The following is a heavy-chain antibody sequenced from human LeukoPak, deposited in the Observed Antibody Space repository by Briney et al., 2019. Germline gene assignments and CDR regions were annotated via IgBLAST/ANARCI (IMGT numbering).Heavy chain of an antibody. CDR3: TTARVGY. V-gene: IGHV3-15*01. Sequence: KPGGSLGLSCAASGFTFSDAWMSWVRQAPGKGLEWVGRIKTKTDGETTDYAAPVKGRFTISRDDSQNTVYLQMNSLKTEDTAVYYCTTARVGYWGQGTLVTVSS. CDR2: IKTKTDGETT. J-gene: IGHJ4*02. CDR1: GFTFSDAW. D-gene: IGHD2-15*01.